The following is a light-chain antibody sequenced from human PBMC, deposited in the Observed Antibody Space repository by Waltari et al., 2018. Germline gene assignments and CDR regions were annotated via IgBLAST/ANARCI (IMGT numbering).Light chain of an antibody. Sequence: SYILTQPPSVSVAPGETARITCGGNNIGTKSEHWYQQKPGQAPVLVVFDDSARPPGIPERFSGSNSGDTATLTISRVEAGDEAAYYCQVWDGRTDHPVVFGGGTKLAVL. CDR1: NIGTKS. V-gene: IGLV3-21*02. J-gene: IGLJ2*01. CDR3: QVWDGRTDHPVV. CDR2: DDS.